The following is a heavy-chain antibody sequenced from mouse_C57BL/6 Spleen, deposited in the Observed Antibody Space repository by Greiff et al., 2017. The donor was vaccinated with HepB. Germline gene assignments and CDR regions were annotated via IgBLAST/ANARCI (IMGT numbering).Heavy chain of an antibody. CDR1: GYSITSGYY. D-gene: IGHD2-1*01. Sequence: EVKLLESGPGLVKPSQSLSLTCSVTGYSITSGYYWNWIRQFPGNKLEWMGYISYDGSNNYNPSLKNRISITRDTSKNQFFLKLNSVTTEDTATYYCARGDGNYEAWFAYWGQGTLVTVSA. V-gene: IGHV3-6*01. CDR3: ARGDGNYEAWFAY. J-gene: IGHJ3*01. CDR2: ISYDGSN.